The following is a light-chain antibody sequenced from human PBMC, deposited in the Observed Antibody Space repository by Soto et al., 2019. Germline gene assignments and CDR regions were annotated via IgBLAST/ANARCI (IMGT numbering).Light chain of an antibody. CDR3: QQYGTLPIT. J-gene: IGKJ5*01. CDR2: GAS. V-gene: IGKV3-20*01. Sequence: IVLTQSPRTLSLSPGKRATLSCRASQSVSNNYLAWYQQKPGQAPRLLIYGASSRATGIPDRFSGSGSGTDFTLTIGRLEPEDFAVYYCQQYGTLPITFGQGTRLEIK. CDR1: QSVSNNY.